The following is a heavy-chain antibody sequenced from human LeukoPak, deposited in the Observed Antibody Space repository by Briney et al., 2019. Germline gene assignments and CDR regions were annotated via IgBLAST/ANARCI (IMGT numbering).Heavy chain of an antibody. D-gene: IGHD4-17*01. CDR2: IYSGGST. CDR1: GFTISSNY. CDR3: ARVGTSSLGDYYFDY. J-gene: IGHJ4*02. Sequence: GGSLRLSCAASGFTISSNYMSWVRQAPGKGLEWVSVIYSGGSTYYADSVKGRFTISRDNSKNTLYLQMNSLRAEDTAVYYCARVGTSSLGDYYFDYWGQGTLVTVSS. V-gene: IGHV3-66*01.